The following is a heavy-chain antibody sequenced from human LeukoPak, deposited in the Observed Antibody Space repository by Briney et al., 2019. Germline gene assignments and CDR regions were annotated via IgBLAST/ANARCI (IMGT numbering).Heavy chain of an antibody. V-gene: IGHV3-30*02. CDR1: GFTFSRSG. D-gene: IGHD3-16*01. CDR2: IGYDGSKI. CDR3: AKEGRGGFYI. J-gene: IGHJ3*02. Sequence: PGGSLRLSCAASGFTFSRSGMHWVRQAPGKGLEWVTFIGYDGSKIYYADSVKGRFTISRDNSRNTLYLQMNSLRAEDTAVYYCAKEGRGGFYIWGQGTMVTVSS.